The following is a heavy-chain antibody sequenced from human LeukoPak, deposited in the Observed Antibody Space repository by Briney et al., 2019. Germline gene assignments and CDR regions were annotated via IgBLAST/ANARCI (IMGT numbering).Heavy chain of an antibody. CDR2: IKQDGSEK. Sequence: GGSLRLSCAASGFTFSSYWMRWVRQAPGKGLECVAYIKQDGSEKYYVDSVKGRFTISRDNGKNSLYLQMNSLRAEDTAVYYCTRDSRGTFDYWGQGTLVTVSS. CDR1: GFTFSSYW. V-gene: IGHV3-7*01. D-gene: IGHD2/OR15-2a*01. CDR3: TRDSRGTFDY. J-gene: IGHJ4*02.